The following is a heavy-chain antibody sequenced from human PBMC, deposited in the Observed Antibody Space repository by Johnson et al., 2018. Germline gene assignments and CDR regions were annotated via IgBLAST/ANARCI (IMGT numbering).Heavy chain of an antibody. J-gene: IGHJ1*01. CDR3: ARDIVDYYDSSGYFLVEYFQH. CDR1: GGSISSYY. V-gene: IGHV4-59*01. CDR2: IYYSGTT. Sequence: QVQLQESGPGLVKPSETLSLTCTVSGGSISSYYWSWIRQPPGKGLEWIGYIYYSGTTNYNPSLKSRVTISVDTSKNQFSLKLSSVTAADTAVYYCARDIVDYYDSSGYFLVEYFQHWGQGTLVTVSS. D-gene: IGHD3-22*01.